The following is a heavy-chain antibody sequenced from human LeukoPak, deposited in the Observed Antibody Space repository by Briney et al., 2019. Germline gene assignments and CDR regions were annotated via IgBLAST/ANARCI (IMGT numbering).Heavy chain of an antibody. Sequence: GGSLRLSCAASGFTVSSNYMSWVRQAPGKGLEWVSVIYSGGSTYYADSVKGRFTISRDNSKNTLYLQMNSLRAEDTAVYYCARDSQFRLTGGVRAFDIWGQGTMVTVSS. V-gene: IGHV3-53*01. J-gene: IGHJ3*02. D-gene: IGHD3-16*01. CDR3: ARDSQFRLTGGVRAFDI. CDR2: IYSGGST. CDR1: GFTVSSNY.